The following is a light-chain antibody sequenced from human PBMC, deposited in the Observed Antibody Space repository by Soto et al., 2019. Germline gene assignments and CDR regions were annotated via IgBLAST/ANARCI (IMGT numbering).Light chain of an antibody. CDR3: QQSYSTPRT. V-gene: IGKV1-39*01. J-gene: IGKJ2*02. Sequence: DIQMTQSPSSLSASVGDRVTITCRASQSISTYLNWYQQKVGKAPKLLIYAATSLQRGVPSRFSGRGSGTYFPLTISSLQPEDFATYYCQQSYSTPRTFGQGTKLEIK. CDR2: AAT. CDR1: QSISTY.